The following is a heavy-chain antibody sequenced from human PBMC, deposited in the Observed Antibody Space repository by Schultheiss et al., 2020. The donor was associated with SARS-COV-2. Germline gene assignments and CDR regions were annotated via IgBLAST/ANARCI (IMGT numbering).Heavy chain of an antibody. V-gene: IGHV3-20*04. CDR1: GFTFSSYG. Sequence: GGSLRLSCAASGFTFSSYGMHWVRQAPGKGLEWVSGINWNGGSTGYADSVKGRFTVSRDNAKNSLYLQMNSLRVEDTAVYYCARGSDPIAAAGTYYFQHWGQGTLVTVSS. D-gene: IGHD6-13*01. J-gene: IGHJ1*01. CDR2: INWNGGST. CDR3: ARGSDPIAAAGTYYFQH.